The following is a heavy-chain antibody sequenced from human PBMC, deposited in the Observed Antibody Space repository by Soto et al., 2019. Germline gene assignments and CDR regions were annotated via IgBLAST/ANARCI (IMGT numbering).Heavy chain of an antibody. CDR1: GGSFSGYY. Sequence: LSLTCAVYGGSFSGYYWSWIRQPPGKGLEWIGEINHSGSTNYNPSLKSRVTISVDTSKNQFSLKLSSVTAADTAVYYCARGDCTNGVCYTNFDYWGQGTLVTVS. CDR3: ARGDCTNGVCYTNFDY. D-gene: IGHD2-8*01. J-gene: IGHJ4*02. V-gene: IGHV4-34*01. CDR2: INHSGST.